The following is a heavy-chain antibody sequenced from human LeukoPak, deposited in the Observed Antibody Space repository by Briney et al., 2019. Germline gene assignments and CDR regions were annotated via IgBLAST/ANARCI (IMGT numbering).Heavy chain of an antibody. CDR3: ARAGQEWFGELGFDQ. CDR1: GFTFSRYN. J-gene: IGHJ4*02. D-gene: IGHD3-10*01. CDR2: ITSSSIYK. Sequence: PGGSLRLSCVASGFTFSRYNINWVRQAPGKGLEWVSSITSSSIYKNYADSVKGRFTISRDNAKNSLYLQTNSLRAEDTAVYYCARAGQEWFGELGFDQWGQGTLVIVSS. V-gene: IGHV3-21*01.